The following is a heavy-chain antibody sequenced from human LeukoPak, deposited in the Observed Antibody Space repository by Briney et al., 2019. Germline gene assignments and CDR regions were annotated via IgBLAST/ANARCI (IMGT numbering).Heavy chain of an antibody. D-gene: IGHD3-9*01. J-gene: IGHJ4*02. CDR1: GYAFTKYG. CDR3: ARGINFDVLTGYSEGFDY. Sequence: GASVKVSCKASGYAFTKYGITWVRRAPGQGLGWMGWITTNNGKTKYAQIFQTRVTMTTDTSTNTAYMELRSLRSDDTAVYYCARGINFDVLTGYSEGFDYWGQGTLVTVSS. CDR2: ITTNNGKT. V-gene: IGHV1-18*01.